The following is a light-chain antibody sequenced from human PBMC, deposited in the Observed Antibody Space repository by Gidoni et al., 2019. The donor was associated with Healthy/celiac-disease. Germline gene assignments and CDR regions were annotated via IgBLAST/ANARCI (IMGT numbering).Light chain of an antibody. CDR3: QQGYSTPLT. J-gene: IGKJ4*01. V-gene: IGKV1-39*01. Sequence: DIQMTKSPSSLSASVGDRVTITCRASQSISSFLNWYQQKPGKAPKVLIYAASSLQSGVPPRFSGSGSGTDFTLTISSLQPEDFATYYCQQGYSTPLTFGGGTRVEIK. CDR2: AAS. CDR1: QSISSF.